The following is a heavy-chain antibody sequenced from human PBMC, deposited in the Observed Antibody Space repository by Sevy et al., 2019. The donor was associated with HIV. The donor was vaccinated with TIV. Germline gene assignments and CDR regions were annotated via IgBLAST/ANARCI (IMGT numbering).Heavy chain of an antibody. D-gene: IGHD2-2*02. Sequence: LLQLRRPLTCAVSGGSFSGFSWNWIRQPPGKGLEWIGEVNHYSPSLKSRATISLDTSKNQFSLKLHSVTAADTALYFCARGVEGVVPSPIIGLGPWAKYWSFDLWGRGTLVTVSS. J-gene: IGHJ2*01. V-gene: IGHV4-34*01. CDR2: VNH. CDR3: ARGVEGVVPSPIIGLGPWAKYWSFDL. CDR1: GGSFSGFS.